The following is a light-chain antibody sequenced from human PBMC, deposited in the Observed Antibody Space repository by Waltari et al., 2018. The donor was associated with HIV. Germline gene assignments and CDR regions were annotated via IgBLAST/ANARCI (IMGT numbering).Light chain of an antibody. CDR3: QSYDRNNQV. J-gene: IGLJ3*02. Sequence: FMLTQPHSVSESPGKTVTISCTRTSGSSPTTVIYEDNRRPSGVPDRFSGSIDSSSNSASLTISGLKTEDEADYYCQSYDRNNQVFGGGTKLTVL. CDR2: EDN. CDR1: SG. V-gene: IGLV6-57*01.